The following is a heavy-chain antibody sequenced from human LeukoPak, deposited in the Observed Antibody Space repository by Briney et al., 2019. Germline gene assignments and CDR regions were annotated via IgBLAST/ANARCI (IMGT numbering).Heavy chain of an antibody. J-gene: IGHJ4*02. Sequence: PSQTLSLTCTVSGGSISSGGYYWSWIRQHPGKGLEWIGYIYYSGSAYYNPSLKSRVTISVDTSKNQFSLKLSSVTAADTAVYYCARADILTGNPLRHFDYWGQGTLVTVSS. CDR1: GGSISSGGYY. CDR2: IYYSGSA. V-gene: IGHV4-31*03. CDR3: ARADILTGNPLRHFDY. D-gene: IGHD3-9*01.